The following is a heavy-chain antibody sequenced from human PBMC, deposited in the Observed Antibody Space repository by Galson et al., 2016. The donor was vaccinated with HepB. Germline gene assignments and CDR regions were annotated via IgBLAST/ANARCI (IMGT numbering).Heavy chain of an antibody. CDR2: ISGSGGST. Sequence: LRLSCAASGFTFSSYAMSWVRQAPGKGLEWVSAISGSGGSTYYADSVKGRFTISRDNSKNTLYLQMNSLRAEDTAVYYCARDPMATRYYYYGMDVWGQGTTVTVSS. V-gene: IGHV3-23*01. D-gene: IGHD5-24*01. CDR1: GFTFSSYA. J-gene: IGHJ6*02. CDR3: ARDPMATRYYYYGMDV.